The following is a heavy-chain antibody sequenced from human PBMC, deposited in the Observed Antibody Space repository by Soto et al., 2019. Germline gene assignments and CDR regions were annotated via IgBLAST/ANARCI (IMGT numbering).Heavy chain of an antibody. CDR2: IRSKAYGGTT. J-gene: IGHJ6*02. D-gene: IGHD3-10*01. Sequence: GGSLRLSCTASGFTFGDYAMSWFRQAPGKGLEWVGFIRSKAYGGTTEYAASVKGRFTISRDDSKSIAYLQMNSLKTEDTAVYYCTRFLRVRGVSTRNYGMDVWGQGTTVTVSS. V-gene: IGHV3-49*03. CDR1: GFTFGDYA. CDR3: TRFLRVRGVSTRNYGMDV.